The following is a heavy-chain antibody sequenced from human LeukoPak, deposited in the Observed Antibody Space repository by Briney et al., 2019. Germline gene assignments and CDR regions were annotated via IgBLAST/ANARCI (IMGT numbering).Heavy chain of an antibody. D-gene: IGHD3-22*01. CDR1: GYTFTSYG. Sequence: ASVKVSCKASGYTFTSYGISWVRQAPGQGLEWMGWISAYNGNTNYAQKLQGRVTMITDTSTSTAYMELRSRRSDDTAVYYCARESLGPDYYDSKKTVGDAFDIWGQGTMVTVSS. V-gene: IGHV1-18*01. CDR2: ISAYNGNT. CDR3: ARESLGPDYYDSKKTVGDAFDI. J-gene: IGHJ3*02.